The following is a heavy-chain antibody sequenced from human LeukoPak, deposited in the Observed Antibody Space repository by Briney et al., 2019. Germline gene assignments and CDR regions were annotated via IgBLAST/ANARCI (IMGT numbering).Heavy chain of an antibody. V-gene: IGHV3-21*01. CDR1: GFTFSSHS. J-gene: IGHJ4*02. CDR3: ARGNQYYDFWSGYDTELDS. Sequence: PGGSLRLSCAASGFTFSSHSMNWVRQAPGKGLEWVSSISSSSSYIYYADSVKGRFTISRDNAKNSLYLQRNSLRAEDTAVYYCARGNQYYDFWSGYDTELDSWGQGTLVTASS. CDR2: ISSSSSYI. D-gene: IGHD3-3*01.